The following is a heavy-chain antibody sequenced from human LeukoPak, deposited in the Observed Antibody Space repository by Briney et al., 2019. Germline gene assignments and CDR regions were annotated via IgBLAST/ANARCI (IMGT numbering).Heavy chain of an antibody. J-gene: IGHJ4*02. CDR3: ARDGAGPRHDYGDYTFDY. V-gene: IGHV4-59*01. Sequence: SETLSLTCTVSGDSIGSYSWNWIRQPPGKGLEWIGYVYHTGSTNYIPSLKSRVTISVDTSKNQFSLKLSSVTAADTAVYYCARDGAGPRHDYGDYTFDYWGQGALVSVSA. CDR2: VYHTGST. CDR1: GDSIGSYS. D-gene: IGHD4-17*01.